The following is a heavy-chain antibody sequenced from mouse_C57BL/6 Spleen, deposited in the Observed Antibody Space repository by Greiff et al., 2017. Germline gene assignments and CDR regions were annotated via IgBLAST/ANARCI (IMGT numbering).Heavy chain of an antibody. J-gene: IGHJ3*01. V-gene: IGHV5-9*01. CDR3: ARHRDSSGYGFAY. D-gene: IGHD3-2*02. CDR1: GFTFSSYT. CDR2: ISGGGGNT. Sequence: EVQRVESGGGLVKPGGSLKLSCAASGFTFSSYTMSWVRQTPEKRLEWVATISGGGGNTYYPDSVKGRFTISRDNAKNTLYLQMSSLRSEDTALYYCARHRDSSGYGFAYWGQGTLVTVSA.